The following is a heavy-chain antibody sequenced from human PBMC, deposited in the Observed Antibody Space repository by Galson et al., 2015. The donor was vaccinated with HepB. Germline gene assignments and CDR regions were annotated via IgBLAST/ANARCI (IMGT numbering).Heavy chain of an antibody. CDR1: GFTFSSYA. D-gene: IGHD3-10*01. Sequence: SLRLSCAASGFTFSSYAMSWVRQAPGKGLEWVSAISGSGGSTYYADSVKGRFTISRDNSKNTLYLQMNSLRAEDTAVYYCAKDRGGSVRGVIITGYFDYWGQGTLVTVSS. CDR3: AKDRGGSVRGVIITGYFDY. J-gene: IGHJ4*02. CDR2: ISGSGGST. V-gene: IGHV3-23*01.